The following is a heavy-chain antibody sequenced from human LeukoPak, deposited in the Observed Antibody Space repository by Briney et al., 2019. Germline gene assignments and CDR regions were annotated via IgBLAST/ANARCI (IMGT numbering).Heavy chain of an antibody. CDR3: ARVGAIVVVPAATQEDY. V-gene: IGHV1-18*01. CDR1: GYTLTSYG. J-gene: IGHJ4*02. Sequence: ASVTVSCKASGYTLTSYGISWVRQAPGQGLEWMGWISAYNGNTNYAQKLQGRVTMTTDTSTSTAYMELRSLRSDDTAVYYCARVGAIVVVPAATQEDYWGQGTLVTVSS. D-gene: IGHD2-2*01. CDR2: ISAYNGNT.